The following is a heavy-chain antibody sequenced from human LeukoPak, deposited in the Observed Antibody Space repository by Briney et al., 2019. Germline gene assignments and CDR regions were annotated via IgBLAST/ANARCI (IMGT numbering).Heavy chain of an antibody. J-gene: IGHJ6*02. CDR2: IYYSGST. D-gene: IGHD3-3*01. CDR3: ARGGNYDFWSGYPRLDGMDV. Sequence: PSQTLSLTCTVSGGSISSGGYYWSWIRQHPGKGLEWIGYIYYSGSTYYNPSLKSRVTISVDTSKNQFSLKLSSVTAADTAVYYCARGGNYDFWSGYPRLDGMDVWGQGTTVTVSS. V-gene: IGHV4-31*03. CDR1: GGSISSGGYY.